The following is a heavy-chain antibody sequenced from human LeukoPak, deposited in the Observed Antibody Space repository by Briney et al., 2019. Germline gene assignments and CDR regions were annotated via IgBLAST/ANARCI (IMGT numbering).Heavy chain of an antibody. CDR1: GGSISNYY. CDR2: IYYSGST. D-gene: IGHD3-9*01. Sequence: TSETLSLTCTVSGGSISNYYWSWIRQPPGKGLEWIGYIYYSGSTNYNPSLKSRVTISVDTSKNQFSLKLSSVTAADTAVYYCARGVIPNYDILTGYYKRRENAFDIWGQGTMVTVSS. CDR3: ARGVIPNYDILTGYYKRRENAFDI. V-gene: IGHV4-59*01. J-gene: IGHJ3*02.